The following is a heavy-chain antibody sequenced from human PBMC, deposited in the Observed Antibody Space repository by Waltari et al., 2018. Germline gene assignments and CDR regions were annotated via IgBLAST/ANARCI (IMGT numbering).Heavy chain of an antibody. J-gene: IGHJ4*02. D-gene: IGHD6-19*01. CDR2: VSSDGTKK. Sequence: QVQLVESGGGVVQPGRSLRLSCAAFRFTFNTYALHWVRQAPGKGLEWVAFVSSDGTKKYYADSVKGRFTISRDNSKATLYLQMDSLRPEDTAVYYCAKRALAVAGHFDFWGQGTLVTVSS. CDR3: AKRALAVAGHFDF. V-gene: IGHV3-30*04. CDR1: RFTFNTYA.